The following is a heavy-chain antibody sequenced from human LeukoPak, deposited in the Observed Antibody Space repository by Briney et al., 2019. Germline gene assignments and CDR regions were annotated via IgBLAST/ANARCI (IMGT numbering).Heavy chain of an antibody. D-gene: IGHD4-17*01. CDR3: AKISTVTDNFGH. CDR2: IDSSGSYT. J-gene: IGHJ4*02. Sequence: GGSLRLSCAASGFAFGNYAVGWVRQAPGKGLEWVSSIDSSGSYTPSADSVKGRFTISRDNFENTLYLQMNSLRAEDTAVYFCAKISTVTDNFGHWGQGTLVTVSS. CDR1: GFAFGNYA. V-gene: IGHV3-23*01.